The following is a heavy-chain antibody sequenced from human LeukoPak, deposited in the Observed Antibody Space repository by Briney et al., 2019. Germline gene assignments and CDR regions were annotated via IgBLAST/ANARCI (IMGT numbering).Heavy chain of an antibody. CDR3: AREGLLLGVAATGTDSFDAFDI. D-gene: IGHD6-13*01. Sequence: ASVKVSCKASGYTFTGYYMHWVRQAPGQGLEWMGWINPNSGGTNYAQKFQGRVIMTRDTSISTAYMELSRLRSDDTAVYYCAREGLLLGVAATGTDSFDAFDIWGQGTMVTVSS. J-gene: IGHJ3*02. V-gene: IGHV1-2*02. CDR2: INPNSGGT. CDR1: GYTFTGYY.